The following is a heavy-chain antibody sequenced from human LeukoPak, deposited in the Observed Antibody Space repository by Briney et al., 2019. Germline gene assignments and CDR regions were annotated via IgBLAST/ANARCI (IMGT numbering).Heavy chain of an antibody. CDR2: ISYDGSNK. CDR3: ARDGQYSGYDRPLDY. D-gene: IGHD5-12*01. J-gene: IGHJ4*02. CDR1: GFTFSSYA. V-gene: IGHV3-30*04. Sequence: GGSLRLSCAAYGFTFSSYAMHWVRQAPGKGLEWVAVISYDGSNKYYADSVKGRFTISRDNSKNTLYLQMNSLRAEDTAVYYCARDGQYSGYDRPLDYWGQGTLVTVSS.